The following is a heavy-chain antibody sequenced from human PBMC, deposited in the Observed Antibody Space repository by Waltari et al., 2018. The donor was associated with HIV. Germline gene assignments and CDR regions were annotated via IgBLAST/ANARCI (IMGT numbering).Heavy chain of an antibody. V-gene: IGHV5-51*01. CDR2: SFPGGSDT. CDR1: GYRFSTYW. J-gene: IGHJ2*01. D-gene: IGHD6-13*01. CDR3: ARHSSSGDNWYFEL. Sequence: EVQLVQSGAEGKKPGESLKLSCEGYGYRFSTYWIGWLRQMPRKGLECMGISFPGGSDTRYNPSFQGQVTISSYKSISAAYLQGNSLKASDTAIYFCARHSSSGDNWYFELWGRGTLVTVSS.